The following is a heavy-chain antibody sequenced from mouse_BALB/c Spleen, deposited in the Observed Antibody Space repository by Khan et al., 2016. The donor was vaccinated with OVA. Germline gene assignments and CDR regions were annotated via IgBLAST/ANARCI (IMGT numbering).Heavy chain of an antibody. J-gene: IGHJ3*01. D-gene: IGHD2-14*01. CDR2: INPNTGNT. CDR1: GYSFTGYY. CDR3: ARGYDCFAY. V-gene: IGHV1-26*01. Sequence: VQLQQSGPDLVKPGASVKMSCKASGYSFTGYYMNWVKQSHGKSLECIGRINPNTGNTNYNQKFKGQVVIIVDTSSSTVYMELRSLTSEDSAVYYCARGYDCFAYWGQGTLVTVSA.